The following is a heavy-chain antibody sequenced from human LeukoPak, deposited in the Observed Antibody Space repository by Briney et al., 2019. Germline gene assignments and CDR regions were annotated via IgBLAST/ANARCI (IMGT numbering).Heavy chain of an antibody. CDR1: GGSISSANFY. Sequence: SETLSLTCTVSGGSISSANFYWGWIRQPPGKGLDWIGSIYYSGSTYYNSPLKSRATISVDTSKNQFSLKLSSVTAADTAVYYCARLLLSAGWFDPWGQGTLVTVSS. CDR2: IYYSGST. J-gene: IGHJ5*02. D-gene: IGHD2/OR15-2a*01. CDR3: ARLLLSAGWFDP. V-gene: IGHV4-39*01.